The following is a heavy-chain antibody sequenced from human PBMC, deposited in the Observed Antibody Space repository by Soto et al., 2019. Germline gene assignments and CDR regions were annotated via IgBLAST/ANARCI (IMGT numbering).Heavy chain of an antibody. Sequence: ASVKVSCKASGYTFTGYYMHWVRQAPGQGLEWMGWINPNSGGTNYAQKFQGWVTMTRDTSISTAYMELSRLRSDDTAVYYCARESYSSSSFRIGMDVWGQGTTVTVSS. V-gene: IGHV1-2*04. CDR1: GYTFTGYY. J-gene: IGHJ6*02. CDR3: ARESYSSSSFRIGMDV. CDR2: INPNSGGT. D-gene: IGHD6-6*01.